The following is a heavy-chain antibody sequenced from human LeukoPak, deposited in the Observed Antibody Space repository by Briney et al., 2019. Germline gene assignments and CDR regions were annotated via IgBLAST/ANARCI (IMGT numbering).Heavy chain of an antibody. CDR1: GFTFSSYG. V-gene: IGHV3-30*18. CDR3: AKVVAAGTEDHY. CDR2: ISYDGSNK. J-gene: IGHJ4*02. D-gene: IGHD6-13*01. Sequence: PGGSLRLSCAASGFTFSSYGMLWVRQAPGKGLEWVVVISYDGSNKYYADSVKGRFTISRDNSKNTLYLQMNSLRAEDTAVYYCAKVVAAGTEDHYWGQGTLVTVSS.